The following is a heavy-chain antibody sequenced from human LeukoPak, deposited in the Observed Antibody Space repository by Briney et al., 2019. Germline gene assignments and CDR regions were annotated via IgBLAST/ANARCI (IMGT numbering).Heavy chain of an antibody. CDR2: INHSGST. D-gene: IGHD2-15*01. CDR3: ARAKGRRIDP. V-gene: IGHV4-34*01. CDR1: GGSFSGYY. Sequence: KASETLSLTCAVYGGSFSGYYWSWIRQPPGKGLEWIGEINHSGSTNYNPSLKSRVTISVDTSKNQFFLKLSSVTAADTAVYYCARAKGRRIDPWGQGTLVTVSS. J-gene: IGHJ5*02.